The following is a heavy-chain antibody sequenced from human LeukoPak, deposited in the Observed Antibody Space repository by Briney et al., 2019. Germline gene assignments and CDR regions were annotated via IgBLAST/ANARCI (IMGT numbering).Heavy chain of an antibody. CDR1: GFTFSSYA. Sequence: PGGSLRLSCAASGFTFSSYAMHWVRQAPGKGLEWVAAISYDGSNKYYADSVKGRFTISRDNSKNTLYLQMNSLRAEDTAVYYCARVAAADPYYFDCWGQGTLVTVSS. CDR2: ISYDGSNK. D-gene: IGHD6-13*01. J-gene: IGHJ4*02. V-gene: IGHV3-30*04. CDR3: ARVAAADPYYFDC.